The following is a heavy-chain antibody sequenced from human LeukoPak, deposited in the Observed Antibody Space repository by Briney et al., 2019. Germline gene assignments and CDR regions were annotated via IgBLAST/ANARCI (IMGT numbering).Heavy chain of an antibody. D-gene: IGHD3-10*01. V-gene: IGHV3-30-3*01. Sequence: PGGSLRLSCAASGFTFSSYAMHWVRQAPGKGLEWVAVISYDGSNKCYADSVKGRFTISRDNSKNTLYLQMNSLRAEDTAVYYCAREPSMVRGVIITSYYYYGMDVWGQGTTVTVSS. CDR2: ISYDGSNK. CDR1: GFTFSSYA. CDR3: AREPSMVRGVIITSYYYYGMDV. J-gene: IGHJ6*02.